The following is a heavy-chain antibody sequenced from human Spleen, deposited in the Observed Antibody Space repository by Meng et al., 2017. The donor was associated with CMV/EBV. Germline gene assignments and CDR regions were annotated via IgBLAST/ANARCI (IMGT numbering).Heavy chain of an antibody. Sequence: ASVTVSCQASGYNFTGYYMHWVRQAPGQGLEWMGWINPNSCGTNYAQKFQGRVTMTGDTSNTTAYMELSRLRSDDMAVYYCARDLAAGYSYGYPDYWGQGTLVTVSS. CDR3: ARDLAAGYSYGYPDY. J-gene: IGHJ4*02. CDR1: GYNFTGYY. CDR2: INPNSCGT. V-gene: IGHV1-2*02. D-gene: IGHD5-18*01.